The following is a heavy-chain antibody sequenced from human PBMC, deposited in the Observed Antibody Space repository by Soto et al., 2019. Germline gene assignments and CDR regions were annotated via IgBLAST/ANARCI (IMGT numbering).Heavy chain of an antibody. CDR3: ARDEPYYDILTGYYSDWFDP. CDR1: GDTFTSNS. D-gene: IGHD3-9*01. Sequence: ASVKVSCKASGDTFTSNSLDCVRQAPGQRLEWMGWINAGNGNTKYSEKFQGRVTITKDTSATTGYKELGSLRCEDTAVYYCARDEPYYDILTGYYSDWFDPWGQGTLVTVSS. V-gene: IGHV1-3*01. J-gene: IGHJ5*02. CDR2: INAGNGNT.